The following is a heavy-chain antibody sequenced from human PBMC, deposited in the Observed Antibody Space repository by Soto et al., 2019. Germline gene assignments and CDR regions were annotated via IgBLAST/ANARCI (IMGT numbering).Heavy chain of an antibody. V-gene: IGHV4-59*01. CDR2: IYYSGST. CDR1: GGSISSYY. CDR3: ARDKITIFGYYYYGMDV. Sequence: SETLSLTCTVSGGSISSYYWSWIRQPPGKGLEWTGYIYYSGSTNYNPSLKSRVTISVDTSKNQFSLKLSSVTAADTAVYYCARDKITIFGYYYYGMDVWGQGTTVTVSS. J-gene: IGHJ6*02. D-gene: IGHD3-3*01.